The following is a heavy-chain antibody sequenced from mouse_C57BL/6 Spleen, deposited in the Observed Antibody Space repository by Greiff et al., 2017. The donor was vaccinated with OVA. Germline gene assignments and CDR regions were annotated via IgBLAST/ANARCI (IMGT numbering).Heavy chain of an antibody. V-gene: IGHV1-52*01. J-gene: IGHJ4*01. CDR1: GYTFTSYW. D-gene: IGHD2-4*01. CDR2: IDPSDSET. Sequence: QVQLQQSGAELVRPGSSVKLSCKASGYTFTSYWMHWVKQRPIQGLEWIGNIDPSDSETHYNQKFKDKATLTVDKSSSTAYMQLSSLTSEDSAVYYCARFYYDYGGGMDYWGQGTSVTVSS. CDR3: ARFYYDYGGGMDY.